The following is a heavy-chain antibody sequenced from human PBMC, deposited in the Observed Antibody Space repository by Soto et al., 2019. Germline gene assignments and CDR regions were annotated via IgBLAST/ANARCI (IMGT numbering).Heavy chain of an antibody. D-gene: IGHD5-18*01. CDR1: GYTFTNYY. CDR3: AREPNESYYFDY. Sequence: ASVKVSCKASGYTFTNYYIHWVRQAPGQGLEWLGIIRPSGGRTEYAQRFQGRVTMTRDTSTSTVYMELTSLTSEDTAVYYCAREPNESYYFDYWGQGTLVTVSS. CDR2: IRPSGGRT. V-gene: IGHV1-46*01. J-gene: IGHJ4*02.